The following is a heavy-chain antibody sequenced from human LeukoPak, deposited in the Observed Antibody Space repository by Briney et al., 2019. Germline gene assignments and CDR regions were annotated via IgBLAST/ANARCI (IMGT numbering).Heavy chain of an antibody. D-gene: IGHD5/OR15-5a*01. V-gene: IGHV3-74*01. Sequence: PGVSLRLSCAASGFTFSSYWMQWVRQAPGKGLVWVSRINSDGSSTSYADSVKGQFTISRDNAKNTLYLQMNSLRAEDTAVYYCARDHVSTPYAFDIWGQGTMVTVSS. J-gene: IGHJ3*02. CDR1: GFTFSSYW. CDR2: INSDGSST. CDR3: ARDHVSTPYAFDI.